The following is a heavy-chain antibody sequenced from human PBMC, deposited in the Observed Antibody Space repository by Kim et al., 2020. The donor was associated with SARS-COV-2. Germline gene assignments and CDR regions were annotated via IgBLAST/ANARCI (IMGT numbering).Heavy chain of an antibody. CDR3: ARGVPGDSSGYYYGFVDY. J-gene: IGHJ4*02. Sequence: SETLSLTCTVSGGSISSGGYYWSWIRQHPGKGLEWIGYIYYSGSTYYNPSLKSRVTISVDTSKNQFSLKLSSVTAADTAVYYCARGVPGDSSGYYYGFVDYWGQGTLVTVSS. V-gene: IGHV4-31*03. D-gene: IGHD3-22*01. CDR1: GGSISSGGYY. CDR2: IYYSGST.